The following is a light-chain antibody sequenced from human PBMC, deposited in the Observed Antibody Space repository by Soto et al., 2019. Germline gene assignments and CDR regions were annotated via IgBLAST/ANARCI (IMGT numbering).Light chain of an antibody. V-gene: IGKV1-9*01. J-gene: IGKJ5*01. Sequence: DIQLTQSPSFLSASMGDRVTITCRASQDIRSYLACYQHMPGKAPKLLIYAPSTLQGVVPSSFSGSGSETEFAPTIRPLQPEDFATYYYQQLDRNPITFGQGPRLDI. CDR1: QDIRSY. CDR3: QQLDRNPIT. CDR2: APS.